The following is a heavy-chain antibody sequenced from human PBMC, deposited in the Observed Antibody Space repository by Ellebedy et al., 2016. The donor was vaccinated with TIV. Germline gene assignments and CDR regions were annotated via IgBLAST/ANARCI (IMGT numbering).Heavy chain of an antibody. V-gene: IGHV3-23*01. CDR2: ISGSGGST. J-gene: IGHJ6*02. Sequence: PGGSLRLSCTASGFTFSRYAMSWVRQAPGKGLEWVSGISGSGGSTNYAESVQGRFTISKDPSKNTVFLQMSSLRPDDTAKYYCAKVGTDFGDYEWVDYHSYALDVWGQGTMVAVSS. D-gene: IGHD4-17*01. CDR1: GFTFSRYA. CDR3: AKVGTDFGDYEWVDYHSYALDV.